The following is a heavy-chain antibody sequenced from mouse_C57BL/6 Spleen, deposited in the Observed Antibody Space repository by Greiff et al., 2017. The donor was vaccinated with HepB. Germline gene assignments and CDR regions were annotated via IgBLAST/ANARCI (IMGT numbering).Heavy chain of an antibody. CDR2: IRSKSNNYAT. CDR1: GFSFNTYA. Sequence: EVKLVESGGGLVQPKGSLKLSCAASGFSFNTYAMNWVRQAPGKGLEWVARIRSKSNNYATYYADSVKDRFTISRDDSESMLYLQMNNLKTEDTAMYYCVRLDSSYYYAMDYWGQGTSVTVSS. V-gene: IGHV10-1*01. D-gene: IGHD3-2*01. J-gene: IGHJ4*01. CDR3: VRLDSSYYYAMDY.